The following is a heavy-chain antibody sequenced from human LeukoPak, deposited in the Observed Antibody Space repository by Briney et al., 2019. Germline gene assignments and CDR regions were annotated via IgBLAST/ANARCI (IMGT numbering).Heavy chain of an antibody. CDR1: GFTFSSYA. CDR3: ASAPYGDYSFDY. J-gene: IGHJ4*02. V-gene: IGHV3-30-3*01. Sequence: GGSLRLSCAASGFTFSSYAMHWVRQAPGKGLEWVAVISYDGSNKYYADSVKGRFTISRDNSKNTLDLQMNSLRAEDTAVYYCASAPYGDYSFDYWGQGTLVTVSS. CDR2: ISYDGSNK. D-gene: IGHD4-17*01.